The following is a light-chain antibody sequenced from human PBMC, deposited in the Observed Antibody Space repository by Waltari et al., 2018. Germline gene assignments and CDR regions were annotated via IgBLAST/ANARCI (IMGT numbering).Light chain of an antibody. CDR3: CSYSTGGSWM. Sequence: QSALTQPVSVSGSPGQPVTIPCTGTSNNVGDYNLVSWFQPPPDQAPKPLIFYVSKRPSGVSNRFSGSKSGNTASLTISGLQTEDEADYYCCSYSTGGSWMFGGGTKLTVL. CDR2: YVS. J-gene: IGLJ3*02. V-gene: IGLV2-23*02. CDR1: SNNVGDYNL.